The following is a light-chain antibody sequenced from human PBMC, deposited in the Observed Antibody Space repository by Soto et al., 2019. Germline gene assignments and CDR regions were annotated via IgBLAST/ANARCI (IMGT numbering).Light chain of an antibody. CDR3: SSYSPTTTVV. J-gene: IGLJ3*02. V-gene: IGLV2-23*01. Sequence: SALTQPASVSGSPGQSITISCTGTSSDIGSYNLVSWYQQHPGKAPKVVIYEGTKRPSGVSNRFSGSKSANTASLTISGLQAEDEADYFCSSYSPTTTVVFGGGTQLTVL. CDR1: SSDIGSYNL. CDR2: EGT.